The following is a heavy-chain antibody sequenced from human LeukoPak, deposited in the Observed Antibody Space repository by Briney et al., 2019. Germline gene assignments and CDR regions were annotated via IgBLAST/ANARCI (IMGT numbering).Heavy chain of an antibody. D-gene: IGHD5-18*01. V-gene: IGHV3-23*01. CDR2: ISGSGGST. Sequence: PGGSLRLSCAASGFTFSSYAMSWVRQAPGKGLEWVSAISGSGGSTYYADSVKGRFTISRDNSKNTLYLQMNSLRAEGTAVYYCAKDGGYGYGYGAFDIWGQGTMVTVSS. CDR3: AKDGGYGYGYGAFDI. J-gene: IGHJ3*02. CDR1: GFTFSSYA.